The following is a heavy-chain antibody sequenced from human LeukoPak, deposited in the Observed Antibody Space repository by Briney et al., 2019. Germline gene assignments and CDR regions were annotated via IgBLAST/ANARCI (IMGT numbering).Heavy chain of an antibody. D-gene: IGHD2-15*01. CDR3: ARVGRYCSGGSCYSTLNWFDP. V-gene: IGHV1-8*01. CDR2: MNPNSGNT. CDR1: GYTFTSYD. Sequence: GASVKVSCKASGYTFTSYDINWVRQATGPGLEWMGWMNPNSGNTGYAQKFQGRVTMTRNTSISTAYMELSSLRSEDTAVYYCARVGRYCSGGSCYSTLNWFDPWGQGTLVTVSS. J-gene: IGHJ5*02.